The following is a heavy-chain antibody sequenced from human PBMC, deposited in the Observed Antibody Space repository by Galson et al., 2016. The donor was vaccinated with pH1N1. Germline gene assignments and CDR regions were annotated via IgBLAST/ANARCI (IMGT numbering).Heavy chain of an antibody. V-gene: IGHV5-51*01. Sequence: QSGAEVKKPGESLKISCQVSGYSFSSYWVAWVRQMPGKGLEWMAIMYPDDSDIKYSPSFEGQVTISADKSISTAYLQWSSLKASDTAMYYCARYSGRFFFDYWGQGTLVTVSS. CDR1: GYSFSSYW. CDR3: ARYSGRFFFDY. J-gene: IGHJ4*02. D-gene: IGHD1-26*01. CDR2: MYPDDSDI.